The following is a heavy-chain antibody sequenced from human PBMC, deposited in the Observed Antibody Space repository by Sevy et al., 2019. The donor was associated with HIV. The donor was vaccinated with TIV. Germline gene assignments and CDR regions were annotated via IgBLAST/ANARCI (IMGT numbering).Heavy chain of an antibody. Sequence: GESLKISCKGSGYSFTSYWIGWVRQMPGKGLEWMGIIYPGDSDTRYSPSFQDQVTISADKSISTAYLQWSSLKASDTAMYYCARPAHTMATIKTYDAFDIWGQGTMVTVSS. V-gene: IGHV5-51*01. J-gene: IGHJ3*02. CDR2: IYPGDSDT. CDR3: ARPAHTMATIKTYDAFDI. D-gene: IGHD5-12*01. CDR1: GYSFTSYW.